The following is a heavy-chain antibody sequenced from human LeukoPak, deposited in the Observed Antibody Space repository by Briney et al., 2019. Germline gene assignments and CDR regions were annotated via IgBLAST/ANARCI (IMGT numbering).Heavy chain of an antibody. CDR2: INHSGSI. Sequence: SETLSLXCAVYGGSFTAYYWSVIRQPPGKGLECIGEINHSGSINYNPSLKSRVTTSVDTSKNQFSLKLSSVTAADTAVYYCAMVVWGSYFDYWGQGTLVTVSS. V-gene: IGHV4-34*01. J-gene: IGHJ4*02. CDR1: GGSFTAYY. CDR3: AMVVWGSYFDY. D-gene: IGHD3-16*01.